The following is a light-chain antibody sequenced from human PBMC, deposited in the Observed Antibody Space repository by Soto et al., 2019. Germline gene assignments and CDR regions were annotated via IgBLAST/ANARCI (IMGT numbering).Light chain of an antibody. Sequence: EIVLTQSPGTLSLSPGERATLSCRASQSVRSSYLAWYQQKLGQAPRLLIYGVSNRATGIPDRFSGSGSGKDFTLTISRLEAEDFSVYYCQQYGTSPRTFGQGTNVEI. J-gene: IGKJ1*01. V-gene: IGKV3-20*01. CDR2: GVS. CDR3: QQYGTSPRT. CDR1: QSVRSSY.